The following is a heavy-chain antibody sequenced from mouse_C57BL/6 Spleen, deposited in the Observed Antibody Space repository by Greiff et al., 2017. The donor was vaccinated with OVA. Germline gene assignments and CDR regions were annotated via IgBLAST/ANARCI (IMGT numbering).Heavy chain of an antibody. CDR3: TRTIYYDYDGDYFDY. V-gene: IGHV6-6*01. Sequence: EVKVEESGGGLVQPGGSMKLSCAASGFTFSDAWMDWVRQSPEKGLEWVAEIRNKANNHATYYAESVKGRFTISRDDSKSSVYLQMNSLRAEDTGIYYCTRTIYYDYDGDYFDYWGQGTTLTVSS. CDR2: IRNKANNHAT. CDR1: GFTFSDAW. J-gene: IGHJ2*01. D-gene: IGHD2-4*01.